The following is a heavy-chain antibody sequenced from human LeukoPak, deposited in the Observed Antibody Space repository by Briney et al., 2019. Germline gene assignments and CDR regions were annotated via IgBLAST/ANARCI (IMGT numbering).Heavy chain of an antibody. CDR2: IYYSGST. V-gene: IGHV4-30-4*01. J-gene: IGHJ4*02. CDR3: ARDGPVDDSSGYSPYYFDY. CDR1: GGSISSGDYY. Sequence: PSQTLSLTCTVSGGSISSGDYYWSWIRQPPGKGLEWIGYIYYSGSTYYNPSLKSRVTISVDTSKNQFSLKLSSVTAADTAVYYCARDGPVDDSSGYSPYYFDYWGQGTLVTVSS. D-gene: IGHD3-22*01.